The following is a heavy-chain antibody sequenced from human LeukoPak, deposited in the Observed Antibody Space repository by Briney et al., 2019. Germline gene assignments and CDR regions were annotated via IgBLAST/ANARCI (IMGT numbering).Heavy chain of an antibody. Sequence: GGSLRLSCAASGFTFSSYAMSWVRQAPGKGLEWVSAISCSGGGTYYADSVKGRFTISRDNSKNTLYLQMNSLRAEDTAVYYCAKDRGAIRGWFFDLWGRGTLLSVSS. CDR1: GFTFSSYA. D-gene: IGHD2-2*01. J-gene: IGHJ2*01. V-gene: IGHV3-23*01. CDR3: AKDRGAIRGWFFDL. CDR2: ISCSGGGT.